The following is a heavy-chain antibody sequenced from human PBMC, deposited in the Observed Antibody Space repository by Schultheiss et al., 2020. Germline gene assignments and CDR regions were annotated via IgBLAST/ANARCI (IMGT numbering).Heavy chain of an antibody. V-gene: IGHV3-30*18. CDR2: ISYDGSNK. CDR3: AKRLFWSGYYTYYYYGMDV. D-gene: IGHD3-3*01. J-gene: IGHJ6*02. Sequence: GGSLRLSCAASGFTFSSYVMHWVRQAPGKGLEWVAVISYDGSNKYYADSVKGRFTISRDNSKNTLYLQMNSLRAEDTAVYYCAKRLFWSGYYTYYYYGMDVWGQGTTVTVSS. CDR1: GFTFSSYV.